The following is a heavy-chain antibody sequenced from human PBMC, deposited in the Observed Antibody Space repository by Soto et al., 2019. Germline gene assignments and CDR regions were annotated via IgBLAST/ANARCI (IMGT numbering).Heavy chain of an antibody. Sequence: QVQLVQSGGGVVQPGRSLSLSCEASGSTFSNYDMDWVRQAPGKGLEWVAIISFDGSKTYYADSVKGRFTVSRDNSKNTLFLPMNSLRPDDTATYYCVRDGYSGSYSAFWGQGSLVTVSS. CDR2: ISFDGSKT. CDR1: GSTFSNYD. CDR3: VRDGYSGSYSAF. D-gene: IGHD1-26*01. V-gene: IGHV3-30*03. J-gene: IGHJ4*02.